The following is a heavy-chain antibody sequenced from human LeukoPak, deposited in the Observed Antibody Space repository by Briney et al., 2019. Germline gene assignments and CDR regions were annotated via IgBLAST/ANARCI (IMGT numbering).Heavy chain of an antibody. Sequence: ASVKVSFKASGYTFTGYYMHWVRQAPGQGLEWMGWINPNSGGTNYSQKFQGRVTMTRDTSNSTAYMELSRLRSDDTDVYYCARGGGCTNGVCYTNWFDPWGKGTLVTVS. J-gene: IGHJ5*02. CDR3: ARGGGCTNGVCYTNWFDP. V-gene: IGHV1-2*02. D-gene: IGHD2-8*01. CDR1: GYTFTGYY. CDR2: INPNSGGT.